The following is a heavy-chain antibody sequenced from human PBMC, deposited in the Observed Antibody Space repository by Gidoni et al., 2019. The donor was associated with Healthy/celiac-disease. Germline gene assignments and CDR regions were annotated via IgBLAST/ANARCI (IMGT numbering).Heavy chain of an antibody. V-gene: IGHV3-11*06. Sequence: GRFTISRDNAKNSLYLQMNSLRAEDTAVYYCARGGEVGTVVTNPFDYWGQGTLVTVSS. D-gene: IGHD2-21*02. CDR3: ARGGEVGTVVTNPFDY. J-gene: IGHJ4*02.